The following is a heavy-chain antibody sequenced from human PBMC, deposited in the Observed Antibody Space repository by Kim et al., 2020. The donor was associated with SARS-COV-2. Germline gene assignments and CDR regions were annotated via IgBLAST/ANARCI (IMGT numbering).Heavy chain of an antibody. J-gene: IGHJ4*02. Sequence: GGSLRLSCAASGFTFSSYAMSWVRQAPGKGLEWVSAISGSGGSTYYADSVKGRFTISRDNSKNTLYLQMNSLRAEDTAVYYCAKGGASPTYYYAPAVYWGQGTLVTVSS. V-gene: IGHV3-23*01. CDR2: ISGSGGST. D-gene: IGHD3-10*01. CDR3: AKGGASPTYYYAPAVY. CDR1: GFTFSSYA.